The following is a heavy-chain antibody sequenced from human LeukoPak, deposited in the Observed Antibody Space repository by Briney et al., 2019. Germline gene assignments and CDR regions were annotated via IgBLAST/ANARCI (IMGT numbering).Heavy chain of an antibody. CDR3: AKVPTGQVGV. CDR2: ISGSGGST. Sequence: GGSLRLSCAASGFTFSSYEMNWVRQAPGKGLEWVSTISGSGGSTYYADSVKGRFTISRDNSKSTLYLQMNSLRAEDTAVYYCAKVPTGQVGVWGQGTMVTVSS. D-gene: IGHD1-14*01. CDR1: GFTFSSYE. V-gene: IGHV3-23*01. J-gene: IGHJ3*01.